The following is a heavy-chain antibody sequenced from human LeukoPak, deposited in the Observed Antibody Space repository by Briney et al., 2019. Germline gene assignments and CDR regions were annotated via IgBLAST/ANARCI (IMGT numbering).Heavy chain of an antibody. Sequence: GGSLRLSCAASGFTFSSYAMSWVRQAPGKGLEWVSTIIGSGGSTYYADSVRGRFTISRDNSKNTLYLQMNSLRAEDTAVYYCAKDLLPSHYDSRVLDYWGQETLVTVSS. CDR3: AKDLLPSHYDSRVLDY. D-gene: IGHD3-22*01. V-gene: IGHV3-23*01. CDR1: GFTFSSYA. CDR2: IIGSGGST. J-gene: IGHJ4*02.